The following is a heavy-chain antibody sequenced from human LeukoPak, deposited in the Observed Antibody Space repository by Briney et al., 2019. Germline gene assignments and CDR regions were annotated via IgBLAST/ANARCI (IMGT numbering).Heavy chain of an antibody. CDR1: GYTFTSYG. D-gene: IGHD6-19*01. CDR3: ARDLSVAGPFDY. CDR2: ISAYNGNT. V-gene: IGHV1-18*01. Sequence: ASVKVSCKASGYTFTSYGISWVRQAPGQGLEWMGWISAYNGNTNYAQKLQGRVTMTTDTSTSTASMELRSLRSDNTAVYYCARDLSVAGPFDYWGQGTLVTVSS. J-gene: IGHJ4*02.